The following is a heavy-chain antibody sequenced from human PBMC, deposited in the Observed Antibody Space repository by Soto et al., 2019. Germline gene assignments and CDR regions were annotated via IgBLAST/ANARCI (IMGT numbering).Heavy chain of an antibody. V-gene: IGHV1-2*02. CDR1: GYTFTVYY. CDR3: ARDLAKGGGSAGFDY. D-gene: IGHD1-26*01. J-gene: IGHJ4*02. Sequence: ASVKVSCKASGYTFTVYYMHWVRQAPGQGLEWMGWINPKSGGTMYPQKFQGRVTMTWDTSISTAYMALTRLRSDDTAVYYCARDLAKGGGSAGFDYWGQGALVTVS. CDR2: INPKSGGT.